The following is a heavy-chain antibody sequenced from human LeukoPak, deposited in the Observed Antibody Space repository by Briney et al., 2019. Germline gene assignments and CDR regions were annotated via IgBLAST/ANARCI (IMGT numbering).Heavy chain of an antibody. Sequence: SETLSLTCAVYGGSFSGYYWIWIRQPPGKGLEWIGEINHSGSTNYNPSLKSRVTISVDTSKNQFSLKLSSVTAADTAVYYCARTSLTDYYGSGSYFFSYYYYYMDVWGKGTTVTVSS. J-gene: IGHJ6*03. CDR2: INHSGST. V-gene: IGHV4-34*01. D-gene: IGHD3-10*01. CDR1: GGSFSGYY. CDR3: ARTSLTDYYGSGSYFFSYYYYYMDV.